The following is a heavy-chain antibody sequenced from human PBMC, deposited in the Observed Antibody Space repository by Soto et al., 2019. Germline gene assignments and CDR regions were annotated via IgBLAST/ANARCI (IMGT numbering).Heavy chain of an antibody. CDR2: IYYSGSS. J-gene: IGHJ4*02. Sequence: SETLSLTCIVSGGSISSSSFYWGWTRQPPGKGLEWIGSIYYSGSSYYDPSLKSRVTISVDTSKNQFSLKLSSVTAADTAVYYCARLITGALWGFDYWGQGALVTVSS. D-gene: IGHD3-16*01. CDR3: ARLITGALWGFDY. CDR1: GGSISSSSFY. V-gene: IGHV4-39*01.